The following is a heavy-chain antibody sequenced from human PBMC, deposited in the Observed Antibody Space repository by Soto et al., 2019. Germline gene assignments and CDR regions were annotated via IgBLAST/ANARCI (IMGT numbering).Heavy chain of an antibody. CDR1: VFTFSSFV. CDR3: AKVAGYCSGTSCQSAFDI. J-gene: IGHJ3*02. CDR2: IVGSGGST. D-gene: IGHD2-2*01. V-gene: IGHV3-23*01. Sequence: WWSLRLSCSASVFTFSSFVMSWFRQAPGRGLEWVSLIVGSGGSTHYADSVKGRFTISRDNSKNTLYLQMNSLRAEDTAVYYCAKVAGYCSGTSCQSAFDIWGRGTMVTVSS.